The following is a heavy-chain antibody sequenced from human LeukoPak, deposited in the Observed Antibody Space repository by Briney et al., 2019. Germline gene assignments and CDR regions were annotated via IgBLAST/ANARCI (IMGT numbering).Heavy chain of an antibody. D-gene: IGHD3-22*01. J-gene: IGHJ4*02. CDR3: AIDEYYYDSSGYYYGEDY. CDR1: GYTFTSYD. V-gene: IGHV1-8*01. CDR2: MNPNSGNT. Sequence: EASVKVSCKASGYTFTSYDNNWVRQATGQGLEWMGWMNPNSGNTGYAQKFQGRVTMTRNTSISTAYMELSSLRSEDTAVYYCAIDEYYYDSSGYYYGEDYWGQGTLVTVSS.